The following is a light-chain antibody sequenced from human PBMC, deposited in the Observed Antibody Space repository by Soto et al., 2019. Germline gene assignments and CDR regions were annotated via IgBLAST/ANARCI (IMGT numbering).Light chain of an antibody. J-gene: IGKJ1*01. Sequence: EIVLTQSPGTLSLSPGERATLSCRASQSVSSNSLAWYQQKPGQAPRLLVYGPSSRATGIPDRFGGSGSGTDFTLTISRLEPEDFAVYYCQQYGNSPRTFGQGTKVEIK. CDR2: GPS. CDR3: QQYGNSPRT. CDR1: QSVSSNS. V-gene: IGKV3-20*01.